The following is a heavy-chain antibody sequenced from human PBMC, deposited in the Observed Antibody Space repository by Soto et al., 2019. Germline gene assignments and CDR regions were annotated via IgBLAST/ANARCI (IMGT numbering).Heavy chain of an antibody. CDR2: VYYSGTT. Sequence: PSETLSLTCSVSGGSVSDQTYYWSWIRPPPGKRLEWIGYVYYSGTTNYTPSLKTRVTISVDLSKNQFSLRLSSVTTADTALYYCARTTAVPNSLRSRYFFDYWGQGTLVTVSS. CDR3: ARTTAVPNSLRSRYFFDY. CDR1: GGSVSDQTYY. V-gene: IGHV4-61*01. D-gene: IGHD4-17*01. J-gene: IGHJ4*02.